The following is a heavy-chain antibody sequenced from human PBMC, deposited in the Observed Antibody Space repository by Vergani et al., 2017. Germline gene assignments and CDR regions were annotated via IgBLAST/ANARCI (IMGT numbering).Heavy chain of an antibody. V-gene: IGHV4-34*02. Sequence: QVQLQQWGAGVVKPPGTLSLTCAVFGESFSSFYWSWIRQPPGKGLEWIGEINNDGHTNYNPSLESRVTVSRDTAKIQFSLNLMSVTAADTAMYYCAVRPRVNLVGGEIVTKRTCDYWSQGSLVTVSS. CDR3: AVRPRVNLVGGEIVTKRTCDY. CDR1: GESFSSFY. CDR2: INNDGHT. D-gene: IGHD3-10*01. J-gene: IGHJ4*02.